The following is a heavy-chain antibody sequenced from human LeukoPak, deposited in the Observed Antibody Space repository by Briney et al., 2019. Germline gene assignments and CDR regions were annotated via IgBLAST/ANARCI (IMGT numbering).Heavy chain of an antibody. CDR1: GFTFSSYI. D-gene: IGHD5-18*01. CDR2: ISGSNNYI. V-gene: IGHV3-21*01. J-gene: IGHJ6*02. Sequence: GGSLRLSCAASGFTFSSYIMNWGRQAPGKGLEWVSSISGSNNYIYYADSVKGRFTISRDNAKNSLYLQMNSLRADDTAVYYCARGYTHGLDVWGQGTTVTVPS. CDR3: ARGYTHGLDV.